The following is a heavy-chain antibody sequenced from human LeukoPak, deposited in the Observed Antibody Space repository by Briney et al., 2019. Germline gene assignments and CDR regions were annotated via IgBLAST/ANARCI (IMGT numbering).Heavy chain of an antibody. Sequence: GGSLRLCCAASGFTFSSYWMSWVRQAPGKGLEWVANIKQDGSEKYYVDSVKGRFTISRDNAKNSLYLQMNSLRAEDTAVYYCASPMVRGVIIDYWGQGTLVTVSS. CDR1: GFTFSSYW. D-gene: IGHD3-10*01. V-gene: IGHV3-7*03. CDR2: IKQDGSEK. J-gene: IGHJ4*02. CDR3: ASPMVRGVIIDY.